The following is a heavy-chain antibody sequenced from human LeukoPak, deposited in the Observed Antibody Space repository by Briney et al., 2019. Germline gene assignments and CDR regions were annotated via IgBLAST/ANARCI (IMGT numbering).Heavy chain of an antibody. D-gene: IGHD6-19*01. CDR1: GGSISSYY. Sequence: SETLSLTCTVSGGSISSYYCSWIRQPPGKGLEWIGYIYYSGSTNYNPSLKSRVTISVDTSKNQFSLKLSSVTAADTAVYYCARDAPRLGRHWFDPCGQGTLVTVSS. CDR3: ARDAPRLGRHWFDP. V-gene: IGHV4-59*01. J-gene: IGHJ5*02. CDR2: IYYSGST.